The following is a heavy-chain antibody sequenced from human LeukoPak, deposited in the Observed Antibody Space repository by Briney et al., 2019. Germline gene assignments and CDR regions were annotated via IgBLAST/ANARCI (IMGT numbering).Heavy chain of an antibody. CDR3: GTSGRYFGSGSFSSDYYFYNMDV. J-gene: IGHJ6*03. CDR2: IWYDGSEK. Sequence: GRSLRLSCAASGLIFSNYGMHWVRQAPGKGLERVAVIWYDGSEKYYADSVKGRFTISRDNSKNTLYLQMNSLRAEDTALYYCGTSGRYFGSGSFSSDYYFYNMDVWGKGTTVTVSS. CDR1: GLIFSNYG. D-gene: IGHD3-10*01. V-gene: IGHV3-33*01.